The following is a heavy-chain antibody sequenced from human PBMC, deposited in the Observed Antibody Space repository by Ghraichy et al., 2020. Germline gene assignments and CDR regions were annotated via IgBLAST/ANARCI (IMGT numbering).Heavy chain of an antibody. Sequence: GGSLRLSCVGSGFNFGSYNMNWVRQSPGKDLEWVSYITSSSRSIFYADSVKGRFTISRDNAQNSLYLQMNSLRDEDTAVYYCARASTVVRFYYYDGMEVWGQGPTVTVSS. D-gene: IGHD4-23*01. CDR1: GFNFGSYN. J-gene: IGHJ6*02. CDR3: ARASTVVRFYYYDGMEV. CDR2: ITSSSRSI. V-gene: IGHV3-48*02.